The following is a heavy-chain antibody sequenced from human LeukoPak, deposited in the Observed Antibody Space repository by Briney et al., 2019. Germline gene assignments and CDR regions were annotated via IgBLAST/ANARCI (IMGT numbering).Heavy chain of an antibody. CDR3: ASTLWFGELWRYNWFDP. CDR2: ISSSSSYI. V-gene: IGHV3-21*01. Sequence: TGGSLRLSCAASGFTFSSYSMNCVRQAPGKGLEWVSSISSSSSYIYYADSVKGRFTISRDNAKNSLYLQMNSLRAEDTAVYYCASTLWFGELWRYNWFDPWGQGTLVTVSS. D-gene: IGHD3-10*01. J-gene: IGHJ5*02. CDR1: GFTFSSYS.